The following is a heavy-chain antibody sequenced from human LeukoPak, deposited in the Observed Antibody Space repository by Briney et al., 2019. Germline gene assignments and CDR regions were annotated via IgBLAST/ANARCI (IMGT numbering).Heavy chain of an antibody. CDR2: ISYDGSNK. CDR1: GFTFSSYA. D-gene: IGHD6-19*01. CDR3: ARAIAVAGPYGY. V-gene: IGHV3-30*04. J-gene: IGHJ4*02. Sequence: PGGSLRLSCAASGFTFSSYAMHWVRQAPGKGLEWVAVISYDGSNKYYADSVKGRFTISRDNSKNTLYLQMNSLRAEDTAVYYCARAIAVAGPYGYWGQGTLVTVSS.